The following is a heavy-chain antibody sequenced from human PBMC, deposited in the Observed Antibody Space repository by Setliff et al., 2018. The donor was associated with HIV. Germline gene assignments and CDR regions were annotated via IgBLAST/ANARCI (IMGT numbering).Heavy chain of an antibody. J-gene: IGHJ3*02. CDR1: GGFINSSHYY. V-gene: IGHV4-39*01. D-gene: IGHD4-17*01. CDR2: SYFSGST. CDR3: ARRFLTTVVTLSFDI. Sequence: SETLSLTCTVSGGFINSSHYYWGWIRQSPGKGLEWIGSSYFSGSTYYNPSLKSRVTISLDTSKNQISLKLTSVTAADTAIYYCARRFLTTVVTLSFDIWGQGTMVTVSS.